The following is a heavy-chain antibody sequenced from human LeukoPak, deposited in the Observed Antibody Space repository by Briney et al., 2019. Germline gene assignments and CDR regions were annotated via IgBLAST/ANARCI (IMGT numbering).Heavy chain of an antibody. CDR1: GFTFSTYD. CDR2: IGTAGDT. V-gene: IGHV3-13*04. Sequence: GGSLRLSCTASGFTFSTYDIHWVRQTTRKGPEWVSLIGTAGDTYYTDSVKARFTISRENAKNSVFLQMNSLTAGDTAVYFCARVLAVAGRNWYFDLWGRGTLVTVSS. D-gene: IGHD6-19*01. J-gene: IGHJ2*01. CDR3: ARVLAVAGRNWYFDL.